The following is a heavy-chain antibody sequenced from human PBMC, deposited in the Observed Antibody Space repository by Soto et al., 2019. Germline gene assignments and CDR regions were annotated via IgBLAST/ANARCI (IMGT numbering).Heavy chain of an antibody. CDR3: AKGDYYYDSSGYYRFDY. Sequence: LRLSCAASGFTFSSYGMHWVRQAPGKGLEWVAVISYDGSNKYYADSVKGRFTISRDNSKNTLYLQMNSLRAEDTAVYYCAKGDYYYDSSGYYRFDYWGQGTLVTVSS. V-gene: IGHV3-30*18. CDR1: GFTFSSYG. J-gene: IGHJ4*02. CDR2: ISYDGSNK. D-gene: IGHD3-22*01.